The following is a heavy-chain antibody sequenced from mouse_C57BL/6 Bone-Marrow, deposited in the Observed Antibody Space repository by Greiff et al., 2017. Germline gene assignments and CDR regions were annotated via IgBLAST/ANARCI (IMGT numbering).Heavy chain of an antibody. D-gene: IGHD1-1*01. CDR3: AREKSTTDY. J-gene: IGHJ2*01. Sequence: QVHVKQSGAELARPGASVKLSCKASGYTFTSYGISWVKQRTGQGLEWIGEIYPRSGNTYYNEKFKGKATLTADKSSSTAYMELRSLTSEDSAVYFCAREKSTTDYWGQGTTLTVSS. V-gene: IGHV1-81*01. CDR2: IYPRSGNT. CDR1: GYTFTSYG.